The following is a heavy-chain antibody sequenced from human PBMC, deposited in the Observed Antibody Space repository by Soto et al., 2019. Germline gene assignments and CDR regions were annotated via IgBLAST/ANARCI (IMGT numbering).Heavy chain of an antibody. V-gene: IGHV1-69*12. Sequence: QVQLVQSGAEVKKPGSSVKVSCKASGGTFSSYAISWVRQAPGQGLEWMGGIIPIFGTANYAQKFQGRVTITADEPTSTAYMELSILRSEDTAVYYCVRDLYRDRYYYGMDVRGQGTTVTVSS. CDR2: IIPIFGTA. CDR3: VRDLYRDRYYYGMDV. J-gene: IGHJ6*02. D-gene: IGHD4-17*01. CDR1: GGTFSSYA.